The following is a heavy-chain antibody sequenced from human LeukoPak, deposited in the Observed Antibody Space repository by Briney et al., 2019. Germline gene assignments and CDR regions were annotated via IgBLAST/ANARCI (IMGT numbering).Heavy chain of an antibody. Sequence: GGSLRLSCAASGFTFSSYGMHWVRQAPGKGLEWVAVISYDGSNKYYADSVKGRFTISRDNSKNTLYLQMNSLRSDDTAVYYCARGPIQLWLQATYFDYWGQGTLVTVSP. CDR2: ISYDGSNK. CDR3: ARGPIQLWLQATYFDY. D-gene: IGHD5-18*01. V-gene: IGHV3-30*03. CDR1: GFTFSSYG. J-gene: IGHJ4*02.